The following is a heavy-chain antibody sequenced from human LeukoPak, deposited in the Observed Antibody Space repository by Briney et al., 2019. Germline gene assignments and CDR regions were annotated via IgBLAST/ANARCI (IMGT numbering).Heavy chain of an antibody. V-gene: IGHV3-23*01. CDR2: ISGSDGTI. CDR1: GFTFSAYA. D-gene: IGHD6-19*01. CDR3: AKRSSYSSGYYGDY. Sequence: GGSVRLSCAASGFTFSAYAMSWVRQAPGKGPEWVSAISGSDGTIYYADSVKGRFTVSRDNSQNTLYLQMNSLRAEDSAIYYCAKRSSYSSGYYGDYWGQGTLVTVSS. J-gene: IGHJ4*02.